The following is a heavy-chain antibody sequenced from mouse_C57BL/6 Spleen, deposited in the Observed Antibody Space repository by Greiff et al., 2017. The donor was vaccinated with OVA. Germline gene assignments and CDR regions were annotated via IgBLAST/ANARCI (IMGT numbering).Heavy chain of an antibody. CDR1: GYTFTGYW. Sequence: QVQLQQSGAELVKPGASVKLSCKATGYTFTGYWIEWVKQRPGHGLEWIGEILPGSGSTNYNEKFKGKATFTADTSSNTAYMQLSSLTTEDSAIYYCARTPSTIVTDYYAMDYWGQGTSVTVSS. V-gene: IGHV1-9*01. D-gene: IGHD2-5*01. J-gene: IGHJ4*01. CDR3: ARTPSTIVTDYYAMDY. CDR2: ILPGSGST.